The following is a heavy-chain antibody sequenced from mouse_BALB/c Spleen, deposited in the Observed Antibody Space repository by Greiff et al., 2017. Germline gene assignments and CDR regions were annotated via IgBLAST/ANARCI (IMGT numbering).Heavy chain of an antibody. CDR3: ARPYGNYAWFAY. D-gene: IGHD2-10*02. V-gene: IGHV1-9*01. Sequence: QVQLQQSGAELMKPGASVKISCKATGYTFSSYWIEWVKQRPGHGLEWIGEILPGSGSTNYNEKFKGKATFTADTSSNTAYMQLSSLTSEDSAVYYCARPYGNYAWFAYWGQGTLVTVSA. CDR2: ILPGSGST. J-gene: IGHJ3*01. CDR1: GYTFSSYW.